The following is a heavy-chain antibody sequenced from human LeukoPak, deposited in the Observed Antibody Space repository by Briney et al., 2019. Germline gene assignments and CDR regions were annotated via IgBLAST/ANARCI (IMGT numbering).Heavy chain of an antibody. V-gene: IGHV3-21*01. Sequence: GGSLRLSCAASGFTFNHYAMDWVRQAPGKGLEWVASISSTTTYIYYADSVKGRFTISRDNAKNSVHLQMNSLRAEDTAVYYCARDLGSCTNGVCHTRFDYWGQGTLVAVSS. CDR3: ARDLGSCTNGVCHTRFDY. D-gene: IGHD2-8*01. J-gene: IGHJ4*02. CDR2: ISSTTTYI. CDR1: GFTFNHYA.